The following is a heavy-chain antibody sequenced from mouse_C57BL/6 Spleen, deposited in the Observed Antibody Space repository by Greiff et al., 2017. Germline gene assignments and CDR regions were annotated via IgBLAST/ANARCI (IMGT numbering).Heavy chain of an antibody. CDR1: GFTFSDYG. D-gene: IGHD1-1*01. J-gene: IGHJ3*01. Sequence: EVMLVESGGGLVKPGGSLKLSCAASGFTFSDYGMHWVSQAPEKGLEWVAYISSGSSTIYYADTVKGRFTISRDNAKNTLFLQMTSLRSEDTAMYYCARDGTFITTVVPFAYGGQGTLVTVSA. CDR2: ISSGSSTI. CDR3: ARDGTFITTVVPFAY. V-gene: IGHV5-17*01.